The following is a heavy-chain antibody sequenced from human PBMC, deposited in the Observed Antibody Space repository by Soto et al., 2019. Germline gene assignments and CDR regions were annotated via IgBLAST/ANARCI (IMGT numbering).Heavy chain of an antibody. CDR2: IIPIFGTA. CDR1: GGTFSSYA. J-gene: IGHJ4*02. CDR3: ARAKCSGGSCYAYYFDY. V-gene: IGHV1-69*12. D-gene: IGHD2-15*01. Sequence: QVQLVQSGAEVKKPGSSVKVSCRASGGTFSSYAISWVRQAPGQGLEWMGGIIPIFGTANYAQKFQGRVTITADESTSTAYMELSSLRSEDTAVYYCARAKCSGGSCYAYYFDYWGQGTLVTVSS.